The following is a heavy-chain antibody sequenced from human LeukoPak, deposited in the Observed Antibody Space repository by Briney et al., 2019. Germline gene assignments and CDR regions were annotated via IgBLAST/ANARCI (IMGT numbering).Heavy chain of an antibody. J-gene: IGHJ3*02. CDR1: GYRFTNYW. D-gene: IGHD3-22*01. CDR3: ARPPNYYESRGSHALNI. CDR2: IYPADSVT. V-gene: IGHV5-51*01. Sequence: GESLKISCKGSGYRFTNYWIAWVRQTPGKGLEWMGIIYPADSVTRYSPSFQGQVTVSADKSINTAYLQWRSLKASDTAMHYCARPPNYYESRGSHALNIWGQGTMVTVSS.